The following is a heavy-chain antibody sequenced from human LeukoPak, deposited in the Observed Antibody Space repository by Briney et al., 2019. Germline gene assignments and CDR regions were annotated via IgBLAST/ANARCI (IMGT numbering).Heavy chain of an antibody. Sequence: GGSLRLSCAASGFTFSTYTMSWVRQAPGKGLEWVSHITATGSGTFHADSVKGRFTVSRDSVKNSLYLQLNSLGDEDTAIYYCARERAGYYFDYWGQGTLVTVSS. V-gene: IGHV3-48*02. CDR2: ITATGSGT. J-gene: IGHJ4*02. CDR1: GFTFSTYT. CDR3: ARERAGYYFDY.